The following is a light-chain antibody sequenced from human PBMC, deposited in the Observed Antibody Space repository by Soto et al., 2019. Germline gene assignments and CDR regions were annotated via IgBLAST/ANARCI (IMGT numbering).Light chain of an antibody. CDR3: QSYDSSLSGSNWV. J-gene: IGLJ3*02. Sequence: QSALTQPPSVSGAPGQRGTISCTGSSSNIGAGYDVHWYQQLPGTAPKLLIYANTNRPSGVPDRFSGSKSGTSASLAITGLQAEDEADYYCQSYDSSLSGSNWVFGGGTKLTVL. V-gene: IGLV1-40*01. CDR1: SSNIGAGYD. CDR2: ANT.